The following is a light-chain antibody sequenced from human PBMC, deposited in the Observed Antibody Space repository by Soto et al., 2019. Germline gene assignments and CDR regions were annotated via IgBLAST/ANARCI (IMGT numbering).Light chain of an antibody. CDR3: GTWDSSLSVYV. Sequence: VLTQPPSVSAAPGQKVTISCSGSSSNIGNNFVSWFQQLPRTAPKLLIYDNNKRPSGIPDRFSGSKSATSATLGITGLQTGDEADYYCGTWDSSLSVYVFGTGTKVTVL. V-gene: IGLV1-51*01. CDR2: DNN. CDR1: SSNIGNNF. J-gene: IGLJ1*01.